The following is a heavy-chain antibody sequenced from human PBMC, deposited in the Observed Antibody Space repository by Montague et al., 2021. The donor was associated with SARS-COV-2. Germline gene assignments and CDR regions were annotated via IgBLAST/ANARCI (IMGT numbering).Heavy chain of an antibody. CDR3: ARGSCYYDSGGLGC. CDR1: GGSTTSYY. CDR2: IYTSGIT. D-gene: IGHD3-22*01. V-gene: IGHV4-4*07. J-gene: IGHJ4*02. Sequence: SETLSLTCTVSGGSTTSYYWSWIRQPAGKGLECIGRIYTSGITTYNPSLKTRVTMSVDTSKNQFSLKLSSVTAADTAVYYCARGSCYYDSGGLGCWGQGTLVTVSS.